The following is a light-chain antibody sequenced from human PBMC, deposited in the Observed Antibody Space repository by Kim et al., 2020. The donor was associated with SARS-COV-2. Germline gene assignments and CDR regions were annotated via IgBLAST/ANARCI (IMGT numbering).Light chain of an antibody. J-gene: IGLJ3*02. V-gene: IGLV4-60*01. Sequence: QPVLTQSSSVSASLGFSVKLTCTLSSRHSSYVKVIAWHQQQPGKAPRFLMKVEGTGIYNMGSGVPARFSGSTSGADRHLTISNVQSEDEADYYCATWDPEFGMFGGGTQLTVL. CDR2: VEGTGIY. CDR3: ATWDPEFGM. CDR1: SRHSSYV.